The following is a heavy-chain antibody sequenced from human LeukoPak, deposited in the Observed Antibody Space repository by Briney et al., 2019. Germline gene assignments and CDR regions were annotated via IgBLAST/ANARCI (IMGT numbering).Heavy chain of an antibody. CDR3: ATGIAAAGNSNYYYYYMDV. D-gene: IGHD6-13*01. CDR2: FDPEDGET. CDR1: GYTLTELS. V-gene: IGHV1-24*01. Sequence: ASVKVSCKVSGYTLTELSMHWVRQAPGKGLEWMGGFDPEDGETIYAQKFQGRVTMTEDTSTDTAYMELSSLRSEDTAVYYCATGIAAAGNSNYYYYYMDVWGKGTTVTISS. J-gene: IGHJ6*03.